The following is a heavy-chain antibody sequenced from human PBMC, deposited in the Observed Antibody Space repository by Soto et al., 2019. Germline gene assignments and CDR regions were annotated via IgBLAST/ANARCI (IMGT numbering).Heavy chain of an antibody. CDR3: ARARSDGTWYRYYFDH. D-gene: IGHD6-13*01. CDR1: GGSISSYC. Sequence: SEPLCLTWTVAGGSISSYCWRWIRQTTGKGLEWIGYIYYSGSTNYNPSLKSRVTISVDTSKNQFSLNLGSVTAADTAVYYCARARSDGTWYRYYFDHWGREPRSPSPQ. CDR2: IYYSGST. V-gene: IGHV4-59*08. J-gene: IGHJ4*02.